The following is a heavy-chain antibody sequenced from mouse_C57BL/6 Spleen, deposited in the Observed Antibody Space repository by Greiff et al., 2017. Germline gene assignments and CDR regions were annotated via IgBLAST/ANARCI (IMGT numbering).Heavy chain of an antibody. Sequence: VQLQQSGPELVKPGASVKISCKASGYTFTDYYMNWVKQSHGKSLEWIGDINPNNGGTSYNQKFKGKATLTVDKSSSTAYMELRSLTSEDSAVYYCARDYYGGGAWFAYWGPGTLVTVAA. CDR3: ARDYYGGGAWFAY. J-gene: IGHJ3*01. CDR2: INPNNGGT. CDR1: GYTFTDYY. D-gene: IGHD1-1*02. V-gene: IGHV1-26*01.